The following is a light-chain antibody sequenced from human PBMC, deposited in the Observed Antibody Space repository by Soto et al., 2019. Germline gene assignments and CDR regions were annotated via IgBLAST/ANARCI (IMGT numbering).Light chain of an antibody. CDR2: AAS. J-gene: IGKJ1*01. CDR1: QSVTADY. CDR3: LQHGIPLWT. Sequence: EIALTQSPGTLSLSPGERATLSCRASQSVTADYLAWYQQKPGQAPRLLIYAASIGATGIPDRFSGSGSGTDFTLTISRLEPEDSAVYYCLQHGIPLWTFGQGTKVEIK. V-gene: IGKV3-20*01.